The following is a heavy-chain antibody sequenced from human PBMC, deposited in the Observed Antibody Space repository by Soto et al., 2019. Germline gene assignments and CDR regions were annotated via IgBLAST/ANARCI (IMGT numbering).Heavy chain of an antibody. CDR1: GYTFTSYG. Sequence: ASVKVSCKASGYTFTSYGISWVRQAPGQGLEWMGWISAYNGNTSYAQKLQGRVTMTTDTSTSTAYMELRSLRSDDTAVYYCARDRPYYYDSSGYSFDYWGQGTLVTVSS. CDR2: ISAYNGNT. CDR3: ARDRPYYYDSSGYSFDY. V-gene: IGHV1-18*04. D-gene: IGHD3-22*01. J-gene: IGHJ4*02.